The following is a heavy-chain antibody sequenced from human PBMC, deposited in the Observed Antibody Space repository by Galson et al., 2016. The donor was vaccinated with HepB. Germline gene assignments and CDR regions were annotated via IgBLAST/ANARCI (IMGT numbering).Heavy chain of an antibody. CDR1: GFTFSSYA. J-gene: IGHJ4*02. CDR2: ISGSGGGT. Sequence: SLRLSCAASGFTFSSYAMSWVRQAPGKGLEWVSAISGSGGGTYYADSVKGRFTISRDNSKNTLYLQMNSLRADDMAVYYCAKDPDTSAWWTRICDYWGQGTLVTVSS. D-gene: IGHD6-19*01. CDR3: AKDPDTSAWWTRICDY. V-gene: IGHV3-23*01.